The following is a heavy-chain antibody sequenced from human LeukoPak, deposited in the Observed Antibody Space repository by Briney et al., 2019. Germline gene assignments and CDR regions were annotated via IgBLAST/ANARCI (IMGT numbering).Heavy chain of an antibody. CDR1: GXTFSSYA. CDR2: ISSNGGST. D-gene: IGHD2-2*01. CDR3: ARGIVVVPAAASRYYGMDV. V-gene: IGHV3-64*01. J-gene: IGHJ6*02. Sequence: GGSLRLSCAASGXTFSSYAMHWVRQAPGKGLEYVSAISSNGGSTYYANSVKGRFTISRDNSKNTLYLQMGSLRAEDMAVYYCARGIVVVPAAASRYYGMDVWGQGTTVTVSS.